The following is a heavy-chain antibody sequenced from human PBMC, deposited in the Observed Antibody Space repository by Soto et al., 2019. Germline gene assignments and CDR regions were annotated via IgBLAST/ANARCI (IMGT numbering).Heavy chain of an antibody. Sequence: SGAKLGKATQTLRLNXTFSGFSLNKSGEGVGWFRQPPGKALEWLALIYWDDDKRYSPSLKSRFTITKDTSKNQVVLTMTNMDPVDTATYYCAYRESSWFDPWGQGTLVTVSS. D-gene: IGHD3-10*01. J-gene: IGHJ5*02. V-gene: IGHV2-5*02. CDR3: AYRESSWFDP. CDR1: GFSLNKSGEG. CDR2: IYWDDDK.